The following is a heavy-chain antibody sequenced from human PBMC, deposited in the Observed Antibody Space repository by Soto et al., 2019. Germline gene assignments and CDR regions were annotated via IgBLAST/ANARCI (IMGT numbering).Heavy chain of an antibody. CDR2: ISGSGGST. J-gene: IGHJ4*02. D-gene: IGHD3-22*01. V-gene: IGHV3-23*01. CDR1: GFTFSSYA. Sequence: GGSLRLSCAASGFTFSSYAMSWVRQAPGKGLEWVSAISGSGGSTYYADSVKGRFTISRDNSKNTLYLQMNSLRAEDTAVYYCAKMGPYYDSSGYYAYWRQGTLVTVSS. CDR3: AKMGPYYDSSGYYAY.